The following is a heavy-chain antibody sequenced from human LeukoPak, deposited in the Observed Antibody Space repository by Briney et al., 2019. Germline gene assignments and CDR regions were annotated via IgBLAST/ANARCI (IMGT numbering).Heavy chain of an antibody. CDR2: ISDSGANT. CDR1: GFTFSNYP. J-gene: IGHJ4*02. V-gene: IGHV3-23*01. D-gene: IGHD3-10*01. CDR3: AKCSIYFGSGTYFDA. Sequence: PGGSLRLSCAASGFTFSNYPMSWVRQAPGKGLEWVSSISDSGANTNYADSVKGRFTISRDNSKNTVSLQMSSLRIEDTAVYYCAKCSIYFGSGTYFDAWAQGTLVTVSS.